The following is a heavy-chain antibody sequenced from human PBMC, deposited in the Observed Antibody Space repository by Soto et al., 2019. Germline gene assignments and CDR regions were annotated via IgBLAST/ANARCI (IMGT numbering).Heavy chain of an antibody. V-gene: IGHV1-3*01. Sequence: GASVKVSCKASGYTFTSYAMHWVRQALGQRLEWMGWINAGNGNTKYSQKFQGRVTITRDTSASTAYMELSSLRSEDTAVYYCARDPTTPYSSSWSYYFDYWGQGTLVTVSS. D-gene: IGHD6-13*01. CDR3: ARDPTTPYSSSWSYYFDY. CDR1: GYTFTSYA. J-gene: IGHJ4*02. CDR2: INAGNGNT.